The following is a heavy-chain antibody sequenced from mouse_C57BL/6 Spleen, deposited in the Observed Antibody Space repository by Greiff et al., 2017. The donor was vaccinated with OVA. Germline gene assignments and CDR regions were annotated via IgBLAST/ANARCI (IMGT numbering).Heavy chain of an antibody. Sequence: EVQLQQSGPELVKPGASVKISCKASGYTFTDYYMNWVKQSHGKSLEWIGDINPNNGGTSYNQKFKGKATLTVDKSSSTAYMELRSLTSEDSAVYYCARMLRRRGYYSMDYWGQGTSVTVSS. CDR3: ARMLRRRGYYSMDY. V-gene: IGHV1-26*01. CDR2: INPNNGGT. D-gene: IGHD2-12*01. J-gene: IGHJ4*01. CDR1: GYTFTDYY.